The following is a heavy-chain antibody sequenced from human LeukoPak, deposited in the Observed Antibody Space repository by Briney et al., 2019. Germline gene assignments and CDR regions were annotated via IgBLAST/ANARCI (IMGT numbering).Heavy chain of an antibody. V-gene: IGHV4-34*01. CDR3: ARDMTTVVTPFGY. Sequence: KPSGTLSLTCAVYGGSFSGYYWSWIRQPPGKGLEWIGEINHSGSTNYNPSLKSRVTISVDTSKNQFSLKLSSVTAADTAVYYCARDMTTVVTPFGYWGQGTLVTVSS. D-gene: IGHD4-23*01. J-gene: IGHJ4*02. CDR2: INHSGST. CDR1: GGSFSGYY.